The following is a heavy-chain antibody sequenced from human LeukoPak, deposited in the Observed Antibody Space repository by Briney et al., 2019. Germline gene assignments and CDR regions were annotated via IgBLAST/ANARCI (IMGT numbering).Heavy chain of an antibody. Sequence: GGSLRLTCAASGFTFSTYAMSWVRQAPGKGLEWISGISSGGDGRNYADSVKGRFTISRDNSKNTLYLQMNSLRAEDTATFYCAKTDGVAAADYWGQGTLVTVSS. CDR1: GFTFSTYA. V-gene: IGHV3-23*01. J-gene: IGHJ4*02. CDR3: AKTDGVAAADY. D-gene: IGHD6-13*01. CDR2: ISSGGDGR.